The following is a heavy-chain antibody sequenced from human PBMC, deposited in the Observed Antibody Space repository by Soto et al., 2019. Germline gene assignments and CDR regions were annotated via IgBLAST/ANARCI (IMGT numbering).Heavy chain of an antibody. CDR2: ISGSGGST. CDR3: AKCSGLYGGGIDY. CDR1: GFTFSSYA. Sequence: EVQLLESGGGLVQPGGSLRLSCAASGFTFSSYAMSWVRQAPGKGLEWVSAISGSGGSTYYADSVKGRFTISRDNSKNALYLQMNSLRAEDTAVYYCAKCSGLYGGGIDYWCQGALVTVSS. D-gene: IGHD6-19*01. V-gene: IGHV3-23*01. J-gene: IGHJ4*02.